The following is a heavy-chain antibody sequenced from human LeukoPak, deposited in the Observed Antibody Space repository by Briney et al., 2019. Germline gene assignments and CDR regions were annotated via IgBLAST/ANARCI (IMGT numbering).Heavy chain of an antibody. CDR3: ARGSDYYGSGTFGP. Sequence: SETLSLTCTVSGGSISGYYWTWIRQPPGKGLEWIGYIYSSGSTNYNPSLKSRVTISVDTSKNQFSLRLSSVTAADTAVYYCARGSDYYGSGTFGPWGQGTLVTVSP. D-gene: IGHD3-10*01. J-gene: IGHJ5*02. V-gene: IGHV4-59*12. CDR2: IYSSGST. CDR1: GGSISGYY.